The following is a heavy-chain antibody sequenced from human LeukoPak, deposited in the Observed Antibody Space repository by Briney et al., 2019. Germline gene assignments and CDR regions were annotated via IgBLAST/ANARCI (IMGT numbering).Heavy chain of an antibody. CDR3: ARADRLHGGPYLIGP. V-gene: IGHV1-2*02. CDR2: INPNSGGT. J-gene: IGHJ5*02. D-gene: IGHD2-21*01. Sequence: ASVKVSCKASGYSFTDFYMHWVRQAPGQGLEWMGWINPNSGGTNSAQKFQGRVTMTRDTSITTVYMEVSWLTSDDTAIYYCARADRLHGGPYLIGPWGQGTLVTVSS. CDR1: GYSFTDFY.